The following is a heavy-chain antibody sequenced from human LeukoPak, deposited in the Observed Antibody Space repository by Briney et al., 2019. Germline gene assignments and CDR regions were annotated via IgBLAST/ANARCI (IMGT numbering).Heavy chain of an antibody. CDR2: IYSGGST. CDR1: GYIVSSYY. CDR3: ARHLSGDDI. Sequence: GGSLRLSCTASGYIVSSYYMSWVRQAPGKGLEWVSIIYSGGSTYYADSVKGRFTISRDNAKNTLYLQMNSLRAEDTAVYYCARHLSGDDIWGQATMVTVSS. D-gene: IGHD6-25*01. V-gene: IGHV3-53*01. J-gene: IGHJ3*02.